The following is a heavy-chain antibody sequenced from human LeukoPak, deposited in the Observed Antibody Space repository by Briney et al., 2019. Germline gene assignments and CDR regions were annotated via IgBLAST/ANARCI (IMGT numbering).Heavy chain of an antibody. CDR1: GFSVSDYS. CDR3: TRERRGSYYAFES. CDR2: VMSGRGST. V-gene: IGHV3-11*05. J-gene: IGHJ4*02. Sequence: GGSLRLSCAASGFSVSDYSISWIRQSPGKGPEWISYVMSGRGSTNYADSVKGRFTVSRDNAKNSVALQLDGLRADDTAVYFCTRERRGSYYAFESWGQGTLVTVSS. D-gene: IGHD3-16*01.